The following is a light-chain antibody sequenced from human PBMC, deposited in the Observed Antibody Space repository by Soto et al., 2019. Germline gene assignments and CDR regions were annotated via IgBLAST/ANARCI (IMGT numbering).Light chain of an antibody. Sequence: EIVMTQSPATLSVSPGEKATLSCRASQSVRSNLACYQQKPGQSPRLLIYAASTRATGIPARFSGSVSGTEFTLTISSLQSEDFAVYYCQQYNNCPLYTFGQGTKLEIK. CDR2: AAS. V-gene: IGKV3-15*01. CDR1: QSVRSN. J-gene: IGKJ2*01. CDR3: QQYNNCPLYT.